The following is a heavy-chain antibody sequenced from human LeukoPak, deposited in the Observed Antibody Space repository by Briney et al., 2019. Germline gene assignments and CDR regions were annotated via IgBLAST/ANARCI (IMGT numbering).Heavy chain of an antibody. V-gene: IGHV3-30*04. D-gene: IGHD2-2*01. CDR3: ARGTGIVVVPAASNWFDP. CDR1: GFTFSSYA. J-gene: IGHJ5*02. CDR2: ISYDGSNK. Sequence: GGSLRLSCAASGFTFSSYAMHWVRQAPGKGLEWVAVISYDGSNKYYADSVKGRFTTSRDNSKNTLYLQMNSLRAEDTAVYYCARGTGIVVVPAASNWFDPWGQGTLVTVSS.